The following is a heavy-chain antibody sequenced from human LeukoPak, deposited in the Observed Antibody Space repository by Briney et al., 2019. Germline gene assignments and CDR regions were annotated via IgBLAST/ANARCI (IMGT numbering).Heavy chain of an antibody. CDR2: IIPIFGTA. CDR3: ARDWAIVGATPEVYYYYMDV. D-gene: IGHD1-26*01. Sequence: ASVKVSCKASGGTFSSYAISWVRQAPGQGLEWMGRIIPIFGTANYAQKFQGRVTITTDESTSTAYMELSGLRSEDTAVYYCARDWAIVGATPEVYYYYMDVWGKGTTVTVSS. CDR1: GGTFSSYA. J-gene: IGHJ6*03. V-gene: IGHV1-69*05.